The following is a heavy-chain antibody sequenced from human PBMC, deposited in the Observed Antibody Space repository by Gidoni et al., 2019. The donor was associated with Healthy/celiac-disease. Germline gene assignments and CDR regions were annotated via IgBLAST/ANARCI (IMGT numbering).Heavy chain of an antibody. CDR3: ARVYGSGVAFDI. V-gene: IGHV1-3*01. Sequence: QRLEWMGWINAGNGNTKYSQQFQGRVTITRDTSASTAYMELSSLRSEDTAVYYCARVYGSGVAFDIWGQGTMVTVSS. D-gene: IGHD3-10*01. CDR2: INAGNGNT. J-gene: IGHJ3*02.